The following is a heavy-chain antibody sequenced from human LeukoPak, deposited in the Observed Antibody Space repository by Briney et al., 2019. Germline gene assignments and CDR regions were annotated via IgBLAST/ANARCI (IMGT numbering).Heavy chain of an antibody. D-gene: IGHD3-10*01. CDR3: VRGSFEPDI. CDR1: GFTFGSHW. J-gene: IGHJ3*02. V-gene: IGHV3-74*01. Sequence: GGSLRLSCAASGFTFGSHWMHWVRQAPGKGLVWVSRINNDGGDTIYADSVKGRFSISRDNAKNTLYLQMNSLRAEDTAVYYCVRGSFEPDIWGQGTVVTVFS. CDR2: INNDGGDT.